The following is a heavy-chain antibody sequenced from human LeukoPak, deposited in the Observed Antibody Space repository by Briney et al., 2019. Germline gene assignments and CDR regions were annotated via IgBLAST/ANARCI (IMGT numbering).Heavy chain of an antibody. D-gene: IGHD2-15*01. CDR2: ISGSGGST. Sequence: GGSLRLSCAASGFTFSSYAMSWVRQAPGKGLEWVSAISGSGGSTYYADSVKGRFTISRDNSKNTLYLQMNSLRAEDTAVYYCAKDLAPLPRYSCFDYWGQGTLVTVSS. CDR3: AKDLAPLPRYSCFDY. J-gene: IGHJ4*02. V-gene: IGHV3-23*01. CDR1: GFTFSSYA.